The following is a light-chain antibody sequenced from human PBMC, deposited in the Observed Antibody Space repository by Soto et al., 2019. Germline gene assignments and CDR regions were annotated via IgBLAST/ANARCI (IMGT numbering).Light chain of an antibody. CDR1: HDISTF. Sequence: DIQLTQSPSLLSASIGDRVTITCRASHDISTFLAWYQQKPGKAPKLLIYEASTLQSGVPSRFSGSGSGTEFTLTISRLEPEDSAVYYCQQYGTAPPRYTFGQGTKLEIK. V-gene: IGKV1-9*01. CDR3: QQYGTAPPRYT. J-gene: IGKJ2*01. CDR2: EAS.